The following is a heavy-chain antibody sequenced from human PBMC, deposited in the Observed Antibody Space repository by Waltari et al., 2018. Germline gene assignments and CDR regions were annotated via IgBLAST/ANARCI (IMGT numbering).Heavy chain of an antibody. Sequence: QVQLVQSGAEVKKRGASVKVSCKASGYTFTGYYMHWVRQAPGQGLEWMGRINPNSGGTNYAQKFQGRVTMTRDTSISTAYMELSRLRSDDTAVYYCASRGVNCSSTSCYSDYWGQGTLVTVSS. CDR1: GYTFTGYY. J-gene: IGHJ4*02. D-gene: IGHD2-2*01. CDR3: ASRGVNCSSTSCYSDY. CDR2: INPNSGGT. V-gene: IGHV1-2*06.